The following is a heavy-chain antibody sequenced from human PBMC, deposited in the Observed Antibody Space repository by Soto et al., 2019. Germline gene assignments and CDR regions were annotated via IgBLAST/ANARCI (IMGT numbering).Heavy chain of an antibody. CDR1: GGSVTSSNYY. Sequence: PSETLSLTCTVSGGSVTSSNYYWGWIRQPPGKGLEWIGTIYDSGSTYYNASLKSRVTISVDTSKNQFSLKLSSETAADTAVCYCARVWGYAFDYWGQGTLVTVSS. CDR3: ARVWGYAFDY. D-gene: IGHD3-16*01. CDR2: IYDSGST. J-gene: IGHJ4*02. V-gene: IGHV4-39*01.